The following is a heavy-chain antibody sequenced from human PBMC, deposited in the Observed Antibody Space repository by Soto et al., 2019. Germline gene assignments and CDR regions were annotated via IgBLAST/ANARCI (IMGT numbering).Heavy chain of an antibody. CDR2: ISSSSSYI. J-gene: IGHJ4*02. CDR1: GFTFSSYS. CDR3: ARAGITGTTLALFDY. V-gene: IGHV3-21*01. D-gene: IGHD1-7*01. Sequence: EVQLVESGGGLVKPGGSLRLSCAASGFTFSSYSMNWVRQAPGKGLEWVSSISSSSSYIYYADSVKGRFTISRDNAKNSLYLQMNSLRAEDTAVYYCARAGITGTTLALFDYWGQGTLVTVSS.